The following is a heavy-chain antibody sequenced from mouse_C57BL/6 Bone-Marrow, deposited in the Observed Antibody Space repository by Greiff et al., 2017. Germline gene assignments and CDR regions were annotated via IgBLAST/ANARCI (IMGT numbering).Heavy chain of an antibody. CDR1: GYTFTSYG. CDR3: ARSGGSSWFAY. Sequence: VQLQESGAELARPGASVKLSCTASGYTFTSYGISWVKQRTGQGLEWIGEIYPRSGNTYYNEKIKGTATLTADKSSSTSYMALRSLTSVGSAVYFCARSGGSSWFAYWGQGTLVTVSA. J-gene: IGHJ3*01. V-gene: IGHV1-81*01. CDR2: IYPRSGNT. D-gene: IGHD3-1*01.